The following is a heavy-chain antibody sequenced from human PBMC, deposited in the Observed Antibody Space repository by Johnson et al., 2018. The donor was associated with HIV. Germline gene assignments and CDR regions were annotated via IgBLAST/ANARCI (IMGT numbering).Heavy chain of an antibody. CDR1: GFTFSSYG. D-gene: IGHD4-11*01. V-gene: IGHV3-30*02. Sequence: QMQLVESWGGVVQPGGSLRLSCAASGFTFSSYGMHWVRQAPGKGLEWVAFIRYDGSNTYDTDSVRGRFTISRDNSKNTLYLQMNSLRTDDSAVYYCARETVTSGAFDIWGQGTMVTVSS. CDR3: ARETVTSGAFDI. J-gene: IGHJ3*02. CDR2: IRYDGSNT.